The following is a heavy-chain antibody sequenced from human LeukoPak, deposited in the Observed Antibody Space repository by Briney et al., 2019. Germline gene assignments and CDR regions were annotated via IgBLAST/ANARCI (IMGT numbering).Heavy chain of an antibody. CDR3: AKIGGNVVY. J-gene: IGHJ4*02. CDR2: TSSSDAGT. Sequence: GGSLRLSCAASGFALSSYAMSWVRQAPGKGLEWVSATSSSDAGTYHAESVRGRFTISRDNSKNTLYLQMNSLRAEDTAIYYCAKIGGNVVYWGQGTLVTVSS. CDR1: GFALSSYA. V-gene: IGHV3-23*01. D-gene: IGHD4-23*01.